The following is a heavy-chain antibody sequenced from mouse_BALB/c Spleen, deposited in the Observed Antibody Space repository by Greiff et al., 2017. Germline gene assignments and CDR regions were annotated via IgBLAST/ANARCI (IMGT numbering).Heavy chain of an antibody. Sequence: EVHLVESGGGLVKPGGSLKLSCAASGFTFSDYYMYWVRQTPENRLEWVATISDGGSYTYYPDSVKGRFTISRDNAKNNLYLQMSSLKSEDTAMYYCARDPMVVAGTRAMDYWGQGTSVTVSS. CDR1: GFTFSDYY. D-gene: IGHD1-1*01. V-gene: IGHV5-4*02. CDR3: ARDPMVVAGTRAMDY. CDR2: ISDGGSYT. J-gene: IGHJ4*01.